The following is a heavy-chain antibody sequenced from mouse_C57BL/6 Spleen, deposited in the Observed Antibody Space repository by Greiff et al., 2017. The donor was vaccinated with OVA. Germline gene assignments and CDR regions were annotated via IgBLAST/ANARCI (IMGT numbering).Heavy chain of an antibody. Sequence: VHVKQSGPELVKPGASVKMSCKASGYTFTDYNMHWVKQSHGKSLEWIGYINPNNGGTSYNQKFKGKATLTVNKSSSTAYMELRSLTSEDSAVYYCAREDYYGSSYVEWFAYWGQGTLVTVSA. V-gene: IGHV1-22*01. J-gene: IGHJ3*01. D-gene: IGHD1-1*01. CDR1: GYTFTDYN. CDR2: INPNNGGT. CDR3: AREDYYGSSYVEWFAY.